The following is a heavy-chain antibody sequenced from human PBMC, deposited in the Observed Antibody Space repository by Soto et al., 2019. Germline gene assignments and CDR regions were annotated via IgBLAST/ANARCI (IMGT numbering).Heavy chain of an antibody. J-gene: IGHJ4*02. CDR1: GHTVTTHH. V-gene: IGHV1-46*01. CDR3: ARVAYQSLDN. Sequence: QVQLVQSGAEVKKPGASVKVSCKASGHTVTTHHMHWVRQAPGQGLEWMGIINPNDGGTLYAQKFQGRVTMTRDTSSSTVYVELSSLTSEDTAVYYCARVAYQSLDNWGQGTLVTVSS. D-gene: IGHD3-16*01. CDR2: INPNDGGT.